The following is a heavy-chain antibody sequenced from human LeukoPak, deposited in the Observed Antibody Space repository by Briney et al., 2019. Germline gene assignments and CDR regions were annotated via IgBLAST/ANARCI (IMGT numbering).Heavy chain of an antibody. Sequence: VASVKVSCKASGYTFTGYYMHWVRQAPGQGLEWMGRINPNSGGTNYAQKFQGRVTMTRDTSISTAYMELSRLRSDDTAVYYCARAPGHYYDSSGYWIQGRWFDPWGQGTLVTVSS. J-gene: IGHJ5*02. CDR1: GYTFTGYY. CDR2: INPNSGGT. CDR3: ARAPGHYYDSSGYWIQGRWFDP. V-gene: IGHV1-2*06. D-gene: IGHD3-22*01.